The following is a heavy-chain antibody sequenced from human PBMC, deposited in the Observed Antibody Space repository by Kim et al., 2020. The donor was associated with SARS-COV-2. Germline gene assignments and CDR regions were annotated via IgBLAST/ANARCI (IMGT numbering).Heavy chain of an antibody. CDR3: AGRFCNVSVCSEY. D-gene: IGHD3-3*01. J-gene: IGHJ4*02. CDR2: INPNGGST. Sequence: ASVRVSCKASGYTFTRYLLHWVRQGPGQGLEWMGLINPNGGSTEYAQKFQGRITITSDTTTKTVYMEMSSLKFEDMAVYFCAGRFCNVSVCSEYWGQGS. V-gene: IGHV1-46*01. CDR1: GYTFTRYL.